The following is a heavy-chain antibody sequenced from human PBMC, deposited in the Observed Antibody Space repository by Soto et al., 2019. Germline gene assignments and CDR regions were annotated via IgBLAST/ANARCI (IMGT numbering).Heavy chain of an antibody. D-gene: IGHD1-1*01. Sequence: EVQLVESGGGLVQPGGSLRLSCVGSGFTFSSYWMHWVRQAPGKGLVWVSRLNGDGSSISYADSVKGRFTISRDNARNTLYRQRNGLRVEDTAVYYCAGASVPGRYWGQGTLSASPQ. CDR1: GFTFSSYW. CDR3: AGASVPGRY. J-gene: IGHJ1*01. CDR2: LNGDGSSI. V-gene: IGHV3-74*01.